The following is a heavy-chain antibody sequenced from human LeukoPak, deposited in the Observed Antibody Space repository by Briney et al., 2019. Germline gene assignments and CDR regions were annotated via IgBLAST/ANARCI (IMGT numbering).Heavy chain of an antibody. CDR3: AREVVESVPAAMGGYGMDV. J-gene: IGHJ6*02. CDR1: GFTFSSYA. D-gene: IGHD2-2*01. V-gene: IGHV3-30-3*01. Sequence: PGRSLRLSCAASGFTFSSYAMRWVRQAPGKGLEWVAVISYDGSNKYYADSVKGRFTISRDNSKNTLYLQMNSLRAEDTAVYYCAREVVESVPAAMGGYGMDVWGQGTTVTVSS. CDR2: ISYDGSNK.